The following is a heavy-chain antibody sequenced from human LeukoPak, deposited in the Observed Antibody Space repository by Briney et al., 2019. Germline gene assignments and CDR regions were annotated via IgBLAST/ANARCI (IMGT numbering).Heavy chain of an antibody. CDR2: IGGSGGNT. J-gene: IGHJ4*02. D-gene: IGHD1-26*01. CDR1: GFTVSSNY. Sequence: PGGSLRLSCAASGFTVSSNYMSWVRQAPGKGLEWVSAIGGSGGNTYYADSVKGRFTISRDNSKNTLYLQMNSLRAEDTAVYYCGVPQWELLNWGQGTLVTVSS. V-gene: IGHV3-23*01. CDR3: GVPQWELLN.